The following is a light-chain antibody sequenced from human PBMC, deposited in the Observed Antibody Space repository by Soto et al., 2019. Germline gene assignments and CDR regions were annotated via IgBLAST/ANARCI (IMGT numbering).Light chain of an antibody. Sequence: QSVLTQPPSASGSPGQSVTISCTGTSSDVGGYNYVSWYQQHPGKAPKLMIYAVTKRPSGVPDRFFGSRSGNTASLTISGLQAEDEADYYCSSYGGSNKYVFGSGTRSPS. J-gene: IGLJ1*01. CDR3: SSYGGSNKYV. V-gene: IGLV2-8*01. CDR2: AVT. CDR1: SSDVGGYNY.